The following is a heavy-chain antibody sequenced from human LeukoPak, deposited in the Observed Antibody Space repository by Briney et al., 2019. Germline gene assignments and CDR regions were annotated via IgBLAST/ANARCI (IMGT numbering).Heavy chain of an antibody. D-gene: IGHD6-19*01. CDR3: ARVGGSSGWYAYDY. V-gene: IGHV1-8*01. Sequence: ASVKVSCKASGYTFTSYDINWVRQATGQGLEWMGWMNPNSGNTGYVQKFQGRVTMTRDTSTSTVYMELSSLRSEDTAVYYCARVGGSSGWYAYDYWGQGTLVTVSS. J-gene: IGHJ4*02. CDR2: MNPNSGNT. CDR1: GYTFTSYD.